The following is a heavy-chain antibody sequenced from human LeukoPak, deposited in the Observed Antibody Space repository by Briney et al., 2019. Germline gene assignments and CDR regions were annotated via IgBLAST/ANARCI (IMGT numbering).Heavy chain of an antibody. D-gene: IGHD2/OR15-2a*01. Sequence: SETLSLTCTVSGGSISSYYWTWIRQPPGKGLEWIGYIHSTGSTNYNPPPKSRVTISPDTSKSKISLKLNSVTAADTAVYFCARDPDYFLQGGQGIRVSVSS. CDR1: GGSISSYY. J-gene: IGHJ4*02. V-gene: IGHV4-59*01. CDR3: ARDPDYFLQ. CDR2: IHSTGST.